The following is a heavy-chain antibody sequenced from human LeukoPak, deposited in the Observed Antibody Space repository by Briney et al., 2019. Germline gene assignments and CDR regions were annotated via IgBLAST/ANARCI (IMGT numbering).Heavy chain of an antibody. Sequence: TGGSLRLSCAASGFTFDDYGMSWVRQAPGKGLEWVSGINWNGGSTGYADSVKGRFTISRDNAKNTLYLQMNSLRVEDTAVYYCARGLVRTSSGWYFDYWGQGTLVTVSP. V-gene: IGHV3-20*04. D-gene: IGHD6-19*01. J-gene: IGHJ4*02. CDR3: ARGLVRTSSGWYFDY. CDR1: GFTFDDYG. CDR2: INWNGGST.